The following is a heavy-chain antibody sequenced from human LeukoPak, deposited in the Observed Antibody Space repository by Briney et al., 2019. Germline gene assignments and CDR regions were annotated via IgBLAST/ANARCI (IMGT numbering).Heavy chain of an antibody. CDR2: MNPNSDNT. J-gene: IGHJ4*02. CDR1: GYTFTSYD. D-gene: IGHD3-10*01. V-gene: IGHV1-8*01. Sequence: ASVKVSCKASGYTFTSYDISWVRQATGQGLEWMGYMNPNSDNTGYAQKFQGRVTMTRNTSISTAYMELSSLRSEDTAVYYCARGSRRGGLDYWGQGTLVTVSS. CDR3: ARGSRRGGLDY.